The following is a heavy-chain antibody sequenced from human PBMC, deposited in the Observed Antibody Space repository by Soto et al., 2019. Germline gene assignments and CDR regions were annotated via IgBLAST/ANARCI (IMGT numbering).Heavy chain of an antibody. J-gene: IGHJ4*02. CDR2: LSTFDGST. V-gene: IGHV1-18*01. Sequence: QVQLVQSGAEVKKPGASVKVSCKVSGYTFTNYGISWVRQIPGQGLEWMGWLSTFDGSTNYAQKLQGRVTMTTDISTTTAYMDLRSLISDDTAVYYCARDVGHYYDGSGYKIFFDYWGQGTLVTISS. CDR1: GYTFTNYG. CDR3: ARDVGHYYDGSGYKIFFDY. D-gene: IGHD3-22*01.